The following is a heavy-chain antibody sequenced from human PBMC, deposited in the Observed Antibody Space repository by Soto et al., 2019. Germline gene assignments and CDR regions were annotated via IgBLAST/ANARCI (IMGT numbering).Heavy chain of an antibody. CDR1: GGSISSGGYY. J-gene: IGHJ5*02. D-gene: IGHD3-22*01. CDR3: ARAVTMSAVVWFDP. CDR2: IYYSGST. V-gene: IGHV4-61*08. Sequence: PSETLSLTCTVSGGSISSGGYYWSWIRQHPGKGLEWIGYIYYSGSTNYNPSLKSRVTISVDTSKNQFSLKLSSVTAADTAVYYCARAVTMSAVVWFDPWGQGTLVTVSS.